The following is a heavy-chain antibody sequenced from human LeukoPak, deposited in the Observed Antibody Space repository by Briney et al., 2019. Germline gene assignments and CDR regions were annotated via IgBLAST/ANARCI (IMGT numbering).Heavy chain of an antibody. V-gene: IGHV4-34*01. CDR1: GGSFSGYY. CDR3: ARNYDILTEDWFDP. Sequence: SETLSLTCAVYGGSFSGYYWSWIRQPPGKGLEWIGEINRSGSTNYNPSLKSRVTISVDTSKNQFSLKLSSVTAADTAVYYCARNYDILTEDWFDPWGQGTLVTVSS. J-gene: IGHJ5*02. CDR2: INRSGST. D-gene: IGHD3-9*01.